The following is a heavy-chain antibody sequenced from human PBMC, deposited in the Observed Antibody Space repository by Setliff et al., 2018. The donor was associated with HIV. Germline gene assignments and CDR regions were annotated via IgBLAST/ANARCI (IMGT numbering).Heavy chain of an antibody. CDR2: IIPIFGTA. CDR1: GGTFSSYA. V-gene: IGHV1-69*05. J-gene: IGHJ6*02. CDR3: AREGDCSGGSCYCYYGMDA. D-gene: IGHD2-15*01. Sequence: GASVKVSCKASGGTFSSYAISWVRQAPGQGLEWMGGIIPIFGTANYAQKFQGRVAITTDESTSTAYMELSSLRSEDTAVYYCAREGDCSGGSCYCYYGMDAWGQGTTVTVSS.